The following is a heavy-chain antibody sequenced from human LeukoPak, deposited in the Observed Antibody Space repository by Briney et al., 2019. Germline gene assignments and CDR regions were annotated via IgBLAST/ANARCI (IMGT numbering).Heavy chain of an antibody. CDR2: IKSKTDGGTT. CDR3: TTELYYYDSSGYY. Sequence: GGSLRLSCAASGFTFSNAWMSWVRQAPGKELEWVGRIKSKTDGGTTDYAAPVKGRFTISRDDSKNTLYLQMNSLKTEDTAVYYCTTELYYYDSSGYYWGQGTLVTVSS. J-gene: IGHJ4*02. V-gene: IGHV3-15*01. CDR1: GFTFSNAW. D-gene: IGHD3-22*01.